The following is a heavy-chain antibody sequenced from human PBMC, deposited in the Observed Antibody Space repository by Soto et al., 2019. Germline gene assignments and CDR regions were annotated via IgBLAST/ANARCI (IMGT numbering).Heavy chain of an antibody. Sequence: PSETLSLTCTVSGGSISSYYWSWIRQPPGKGLEWIGYIYHSGSTYYNPSLKSRVTISVDRSKNQFSLKLSSVTAADTAVYYCAREGRRTHNWFDPWGQGTLVTVS. CDR1: GGSISSYY. CDR2: IYHSGST. D-gene: IGHD1-26*01. V-gene: IGHV4-59*12. J-gene: IGHJ5*02. CDR3: AREGRRTHNWFDP.